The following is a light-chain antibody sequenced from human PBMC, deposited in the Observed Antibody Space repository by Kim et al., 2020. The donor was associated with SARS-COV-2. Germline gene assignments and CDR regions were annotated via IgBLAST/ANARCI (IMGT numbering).Light chain of an antibody. V-gene: IGKV1-39*01. J-gene: IGKJ4*01. Sequence: DIQMTQSPSSLSASVGDRVTITCRASQTINSLLNWYQQKPGKAPKLLIYATYSLQSGVPSRFRGSGSGTDFTLTISSLQPEDFATYYCQQSFSFPRTFGGGTKVDIK. CDR2: ATY. CDR1: QTINSL. CDR3: QQSFSFPRT.